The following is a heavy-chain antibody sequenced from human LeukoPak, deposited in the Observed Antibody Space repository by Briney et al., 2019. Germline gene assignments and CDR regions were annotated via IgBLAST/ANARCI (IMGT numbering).Heavy chain of an antibody. CDR3: ATATDLWFGELFN. D-gene: IGHD3-10*01. CDR2: IIPIFGTA. V-gene: IGHV1-69*05. CDR1: GGTFSSYA. J-gene: IGHJ4*02. Sequence: SVKVSCKASGGTFSSYAISWVRQAPGQGLEWMGGIIPIFGTANYAQKFQGRVTITTDESTSTAYMELSSLRSEDTAVYYCATATDLWFGELFNWGQGTLVTVSS.